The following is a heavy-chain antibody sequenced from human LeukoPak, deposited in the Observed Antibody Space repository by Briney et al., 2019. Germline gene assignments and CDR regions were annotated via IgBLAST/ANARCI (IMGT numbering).Heavy chain of an antibody. CDR1: GYTFTSYD. D-gene: IGHD3-10*01. J-gene: IGHJ5*02. V-gene: IGHV1-8*01. Sequence: ASVKVSCKASGYTFTSYDINWVRQATGQGLEWMGWMNPNSGNTGYAQKFQGRVTMTRNTSISTAYMELSSLRSEDTAVYYCARDLRTAGYYGSGSYRRFDPWGQGTLVTVSS. CDR3: ARDLRTAGYYGSGSYRRFDP. CDR2: MNPNSGNT.